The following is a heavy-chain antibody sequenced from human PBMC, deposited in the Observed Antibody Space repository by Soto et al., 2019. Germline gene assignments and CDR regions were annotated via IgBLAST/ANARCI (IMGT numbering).Heavy chain of an antibody. CDR3: ARETYYYDSSGYYQNYYFDY. CDR1: GGSISSYY. D-gene: IGHD3-22*01. J-gene: IGHJ4*02. V-gene: IGHV4-59*01. CDR2: IYYSGST. Sequence: SETLSLTCTVSGGSISSYYWSWIRQPPGKGLEWIGYIYYSGSTNYNPSLKSRVTISVDTSKNQFSLKLSSVTAADTALYYCARETYYYDSSGYYQNYYFDYWGQGALVTVSS.